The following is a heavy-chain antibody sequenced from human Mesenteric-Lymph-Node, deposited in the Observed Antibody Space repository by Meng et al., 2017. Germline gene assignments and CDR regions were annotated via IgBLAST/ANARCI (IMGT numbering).Heavy chain of an antibody. J-gene: IGHJ4*02. CDR2: INHSGST. V-gene: IGHV4-34*01. CDR3: ASEGTRQRRGGAETN. Sequence: QVQLQQWGAGLLKPSATLSLTCAVDGGSFSGYYWSWIRQPPGKGLEWIGEINHSGSTNYNPSLKSRVTISVDTSKNQFSLKLSSVTAADTAVYYCASEGTRQRRGGAETNWGQGTLVTVSS. D-gene: IGHD3-10*01. CDR1: GGSFSGYY.